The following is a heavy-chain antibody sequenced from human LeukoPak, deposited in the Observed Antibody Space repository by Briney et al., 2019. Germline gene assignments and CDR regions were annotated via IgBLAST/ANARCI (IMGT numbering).Heavy chain of an antibody. V-gene: IGHV4-59*08. J-gene: IGHJ5*02. D-gene: IGHD1-20*01. CDR3: ARHQYNWNLNWFDP. CDR2: IYNSGST. CDR1: GGSISNYY. Sequence: SETLSLTCTVSGGSISNYYWSWIRQSPGKGLEWIGYIYNSGSTNYNLSLKSRVTISLDTSKNQVSLKLSSVTAADTAVYYCARHQYNWNLNWFDPWGQGTLVTVSS.